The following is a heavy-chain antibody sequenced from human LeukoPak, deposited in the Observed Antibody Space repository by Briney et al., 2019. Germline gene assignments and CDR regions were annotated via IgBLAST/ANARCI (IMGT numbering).Heavy chain of an antibody. D-gene: IGHD6-19*01. Sequence: GGSLRLSCAASGFTFSSFSMNWVRQAPGKGLEWVSSIISSTSYIYYADSLKGRFTISRDNAKNSLYLQMNSMRAEDTAVYYCAKDTSAWYRFDYWGQGTLVTVSS. CDR3: AKDTSAWYRFDY. CDR2: IISSTSYI. CDR1: GFTFSSFS. V-gene: IGHV3-21*01. J-gene: IGHJ4*02.